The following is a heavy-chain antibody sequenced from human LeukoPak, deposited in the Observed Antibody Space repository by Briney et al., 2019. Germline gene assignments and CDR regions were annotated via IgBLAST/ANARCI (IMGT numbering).Heavy chain of an antibody. D-gene: IGHD1-26*01. J-gene: IGHJ4*02. CDR2: MQYDGSDK. Sequence: QPGGSLRLSCAVSGFNGMHWVRQAPGKGLEWVAFMQYDGSDKSYADSVKGRFTISRDNSKNTLYLQMNSLRPEDTAVYSCATDGGKWELLIDYWGQETLVTVSS. CDR1: GFNG. CDR3: ATDGGKWELLIDY. V-gene: IGHV3-30*02.